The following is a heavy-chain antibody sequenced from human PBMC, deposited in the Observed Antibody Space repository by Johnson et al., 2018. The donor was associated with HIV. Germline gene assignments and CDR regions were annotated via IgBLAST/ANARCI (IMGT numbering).Heavy chain of an antibody. Sequence: QVQLVESGGGVVQPGRSLRLSCAASGFTFSSYGMYWVRQAPGKGLEWVAVISYDGSNKYYADSVKGRFTISRDNSKNTLYLQMNSLRAEDTAVYYCARDPEGAPPLGAFDIWGQGTMVTVSS. CDR2: ISYDGSNK. D-gene: IGHD1-26*01. CDR1: GFTFSSYG. CDR3: ARDPEGAPPLGAFDI. V-gene: IGHV3-30*03. J-gene: IGHJ3*02.